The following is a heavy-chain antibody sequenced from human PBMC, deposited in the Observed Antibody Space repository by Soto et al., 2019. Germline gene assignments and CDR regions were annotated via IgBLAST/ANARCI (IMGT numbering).Heavy chain of an antibody. D-gene: IGHD2-2*01. CDR2: IYYSGST. Sequence: PSETLSLTCAVSGGSIGSSNWWSWVRQPPGKGLEWIGEIYYSGSTYYNPSLKSRVTISVDTSKNQFSLKLSSVTAADTAVYYCAIGRGGYCSSTSCRLYYYYYRDVWGKGTTVTVPS. CDR1: GGSIGSSNW. V-gene: IGHV4-4*02. J-gene: IGHJ6*03. CDR3: AIGRGGYCSSTSCRLYYYYYRDV.